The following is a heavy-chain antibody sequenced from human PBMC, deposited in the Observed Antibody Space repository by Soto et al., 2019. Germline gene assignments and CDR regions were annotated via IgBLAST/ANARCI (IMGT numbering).Heavy chain of an antibody. CDR2: IYPGDSDT. CDR3: ARLNVDTAMVSRDYYYYYGMDV. Sequence: GESLKISCKGSGYSFTSYWIGWVRQMPGKGLEWMGIIYPGDSDTRYSPSFQGQVTISADKSISTAYLQWSSLKASDTAMYYCARLNVDTAMVSRDYYYYYGMDVWGQGTTVTV. J-gene: IGHJ6*02. V-gene: IGHV5-51*01. CDR1: GYSFTSYW. D-gene: IGHD5-18*01.